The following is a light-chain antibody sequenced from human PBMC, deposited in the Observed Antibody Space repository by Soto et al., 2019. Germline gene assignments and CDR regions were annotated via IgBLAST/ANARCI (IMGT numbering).Light chain of an antibody. Sequence: DIQLTQSPSFLSTSVGDRVTITCRASQDISSYLAWYQQKPGKAPKLLIYGASTLQSGVPSRFSGSGSGTDFTLTISSLQPEDFATYSCQQLNSYPYTFGQETKVEIK. CDR3: QQLNSYPYT. J-gene: IGKJ2*01. V-gene: IGKV1-9*01. CDR2: GAS. CDR1: QDISSY.